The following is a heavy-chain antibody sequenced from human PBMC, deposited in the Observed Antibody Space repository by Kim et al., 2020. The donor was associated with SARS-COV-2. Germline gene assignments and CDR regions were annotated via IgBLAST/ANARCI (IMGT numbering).Heavy chain of an antibody. CDR1: GYSFTSTYW. CDR3: ARQRGTRELDY. J-gene: IGHJ4*02. CDR2: IYPGDPNI. V-gene: IGHV5-51*01. Sequence: GESLKISCKASGYSFTSTYWIGWVRQLPGKALEWMGMIYPGDPNIRCSPSFQGQVTISSDKSINTAYLQWNSLKASDSGMYYCARQRGTRELDYWGQGTLVTVSS.